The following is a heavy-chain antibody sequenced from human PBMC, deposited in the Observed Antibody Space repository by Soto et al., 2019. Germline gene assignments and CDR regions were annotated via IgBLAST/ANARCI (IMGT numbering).Heavy chain of an antibody. D-gene: IGHD3-22*01. CDR2: IYYSGST. CDR3: ARDLAVYYYDSSGPPGNWFDT. J-gene: IGHJ5*02. CDR1: GGSISSGGYY. Sequence: SETLSLTCTVSGGSISSGGYYWSWIRQHPGKGLEWIGYIYYSGSTYYNPSLKSRVTISVDTSKNQFSLKLSSVTAADTAVYYCARDLAVYYYDSSGPPGNWFDTWGQGTLVTVSS. V-gene: IGHV4-31*03.